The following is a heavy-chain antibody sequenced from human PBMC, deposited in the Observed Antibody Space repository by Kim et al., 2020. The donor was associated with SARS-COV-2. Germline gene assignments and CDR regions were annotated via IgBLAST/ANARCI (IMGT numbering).Heavy chain of an antibody. CDR1: GYTFISYA. D-gene: IGHD3-10*01. CDR2: INAGNGNT. V-gene: IGHV1-3*01. Sequence: ASVKVSCKASGYTFISYAMHWVRQAPGQRLEWMGWINAGNGNTKYSQKFQGRVTITRDTSASTAYMELSSLRSEDTAVYYCASELWFGDYIYYYYGMDVWGQGTTVTVSS. J-gene: IGHJ6*02. CDR3: ASELWFGDYIYYYYGMDV.